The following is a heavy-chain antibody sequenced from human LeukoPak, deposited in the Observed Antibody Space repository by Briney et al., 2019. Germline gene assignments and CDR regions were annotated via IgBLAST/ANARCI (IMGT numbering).Heavy chain of an antibody. D-gene: IGHD2-2*01. CDR3: ARDRGCSSTSCSYYYYYYGMDV. CDR2: INPNSGGT. V-gene: IGHV1-2*02. J-gene: IGHJ6*02. CDR1: GYTFTNYG. Sequence: ASVKVSCKASGYTFTNYGINWVRQAPGQGLEWMGWINPNSGGTNYAQKFQGRVTMTRDTSISTAYMELSRLRSDDTAVYYCARDRGCSSTSCSYYYYYYGMDVWGQGTTVTVSS.